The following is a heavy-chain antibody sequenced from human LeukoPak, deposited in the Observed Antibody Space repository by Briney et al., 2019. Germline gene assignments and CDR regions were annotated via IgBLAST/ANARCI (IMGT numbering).Heavy chain of an antibody. V-gene: IGHV4-34*01. CDR1: GGSFSGYY. J-gene: IGHJ4*02. D-gene: IGHD6-19*01. Sequence: SETLSLTCAVYGGSFSGYYWSWIRQPPGKGLEWIGEINHSGSTNYNPSLKSRVTISVDTSKNQFSLKLSPVTAADTAVYYCARGDSSGSDYFDYWGQGTLVTVSS. CDR2: INHSGST. CDR3: ARGDSSGSDYFDY.